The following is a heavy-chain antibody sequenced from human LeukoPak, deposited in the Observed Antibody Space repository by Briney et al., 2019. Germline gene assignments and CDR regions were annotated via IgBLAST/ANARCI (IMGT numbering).Heavy chain of an antibody. J-gene: IGHJ3*02. V-gene: IGHV4-59*08. Sequence: PSETLSLTCTVSRGSISPYYWSWIRQPPGKGLEWIGYISYSGSTDYNPSLKSRVTMSVDTSINHFSLKMISVTAADTAVYYCARLRLRYSSDGSINSYEAVDIWGRGTVVTVSS. CDR2: ISYSGST. D-gene: IGHD2-15*01. CDR1: RGSISPYY. CDR3: ARLRLRYSSDGSINSYEAVDI.